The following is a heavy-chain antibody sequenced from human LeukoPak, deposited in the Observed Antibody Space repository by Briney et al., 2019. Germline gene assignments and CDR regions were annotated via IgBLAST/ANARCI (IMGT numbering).Heavy chain of an antibody. J-gene: IGHJ6*02. Sequence: SVKVSCKASGGTFSSYAISWVRQAPGQGLEWMGGIIPIFGTANYAQKFQGRVTITADESTSTAYMELSSLRSEDTAVYYCARRCSSTSCYSGYYYGMDVWGQGTTVTVSS. CDR3: ARRCSSTSCYSGYYYGMDV. CDR1: GGTFSSYA. D-gene: IGHD2-2*01. V-gene: IGHV1-69*13. CDR2: IIPIFGTA.